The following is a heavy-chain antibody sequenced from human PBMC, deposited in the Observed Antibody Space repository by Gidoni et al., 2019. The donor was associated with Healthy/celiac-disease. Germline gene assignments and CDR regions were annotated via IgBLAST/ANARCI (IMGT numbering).Heavy chain of an antibody. J-gene: IGHJ6*02. CDR1: GGSISSYY. V-gene: IGHV4-59*08. D-gene: IGHD3-3*01. CDR3: ARMYYDFWSGYSNYYYYYGMDV. Sequence: QVQLQESGPGLVKPSETLSLTCTVSGGSISSYYWSWIRQPPGKGLEWIGYIYYSGSTNYNPSLKSRVNISGDTSKNQFSLKLSSVTAADTAGYYCARMYYDFWSGYSNYYYYYGMDVWGQGTTVTVSS. CDR2: IYYSGST.